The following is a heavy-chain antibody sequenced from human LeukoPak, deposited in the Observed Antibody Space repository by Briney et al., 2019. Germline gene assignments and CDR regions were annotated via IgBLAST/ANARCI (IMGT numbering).Heavy chain of an antibody. CDR2: IYYSGST. Sequence: PSETLSLTCTVSGGSISGYYWSWIRQPPGKGLEWIGYIYYSGSTNYNPSLKSRVTISVDTSKNQFSLKLSSVTAADTAVYYCARHQSSGYPFDYWGQGTLVTVSS. D-gene: IGHD3-22*01. CDR1: GGSISGYY. CDR3: ARHQSSGYPFDY. J-gene: IGHJ4*02. V-gene: IGHV4-59*08.